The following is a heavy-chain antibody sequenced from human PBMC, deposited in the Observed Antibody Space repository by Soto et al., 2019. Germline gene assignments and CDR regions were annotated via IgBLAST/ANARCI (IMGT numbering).Heavy chain of an antibody. CDR1: GDTVSSNRAA. Sequence: SQTLSLTCAISGDTVSSNRAAWNWIRQSPSRGLEWLGRTFYNSQWYNDYAESVKSRIIINPDTSKNLFSLHLKSVTPEDTAVYFCARELDSGTYPLTFDFWGPGTLVTVSS. CDR2: TFYNSQWYN. J-gene: IGHJ4*02. V-gene: IGHV6-1*01. CDR3: ARELDSGTYPLTFDF. D-gene: IGHD1-26*01.